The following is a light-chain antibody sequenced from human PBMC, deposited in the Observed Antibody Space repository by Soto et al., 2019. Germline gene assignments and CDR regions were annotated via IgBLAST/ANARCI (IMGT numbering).Light chain of an antibody. J-gene: IGKJ4*01. CDR2: AAS. Sequence: DIQMTQSPSSLSASVGDRVTITCRASQSISSYLNWYQQKPGKATKLLIYAASSLQSWVPSRFSGSGSGTDFTLTISSQQPEDFATYYCQQSYSTPHTFGGGTKVEIK. V-gene: IGKV1-39*01. CDR1: QSISSY. CDR3: QQSYSTPHT.